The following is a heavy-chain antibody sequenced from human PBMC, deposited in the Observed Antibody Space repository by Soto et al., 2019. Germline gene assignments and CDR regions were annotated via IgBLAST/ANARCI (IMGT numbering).Heavy chain of an antibody. CDR1: GGSISSGDYY. V-gene: IGHV4-30-4*02. Sequence: SETLSLTCTVSGGSISSGDYYWSWIRQPPGKGLEWIGYIYYSGSTYYNPSLKSRVTISVDTSKNQFSLKLSSVTAADTAVYYSARDQDYGDFEYFQHWGQGTLVTVSS. D-gene: IGHD4-17*01. CDR2: IYYSGST. J-gene: IGHJ1*01. CDR3: ARDQDYGDFEYFQH.